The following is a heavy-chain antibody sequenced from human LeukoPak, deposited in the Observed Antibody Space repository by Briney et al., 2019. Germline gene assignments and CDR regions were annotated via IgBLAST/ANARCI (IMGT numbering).Heavy chain of an antibody. CDR2: IYYSGST. D-gene: IGHD3-22*01. Sequence: KCSETLSLTCTVSGGSIRSYDWRWPRQPPGKGLEWIGYIYYSGSTNYNPSLKSRVTISVDTSKNQFSLKLSSVTAADTAVYYCASRDSSGYNFDYWGQGTLVTVSS. V-gene: IGHV4-59*01. J-gene: IGHJ4*02. CDR3: ASRDSSGYNFDY. CDR1: GGSIRSYD.